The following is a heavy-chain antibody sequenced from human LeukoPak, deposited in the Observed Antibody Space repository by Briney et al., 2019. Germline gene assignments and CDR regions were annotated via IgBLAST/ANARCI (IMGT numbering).Heavy chain of an antibody. D-gene: IGHD3-10*01. CDR2: IWYDGSNK. CDR1: GFTFSSYG. CDR3: ARDLGFGAPDDS. Sequence: GGSLRLSCAASGFTFSSYGMHWDRQAPGKGLEWVAVIWYDGSNKYYVDSVKGRFIISRDNSKNTLYLQMNSLRAEDTAVYYCARDLGFGAPDDSWGQGTLVTVSS. V-gene: IGHV3-33*01. J-gene: IGHJ4*02.